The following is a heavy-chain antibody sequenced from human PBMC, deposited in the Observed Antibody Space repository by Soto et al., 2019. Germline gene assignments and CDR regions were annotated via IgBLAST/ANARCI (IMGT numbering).Heavy chain of an antibody. D-gene: IGHD6-19*01. J-gene: IGHJ4*02. V-gene: IGHV1-2*04. CDR2: INPNSGGT. Sequence: ASVKVSCKASGYTFTGYYMHWVRQAPGQGLEWMGWINPNSGGTNYAQKFQGWVTMTRDTSISTAYMELSRLRSDDTAVYYCARDMASMYSSGWYSFDYWGQGTLVTVSS. CDR1: GYTFTGYY. CDR3: ARDMASMYSSGWYSFDY.